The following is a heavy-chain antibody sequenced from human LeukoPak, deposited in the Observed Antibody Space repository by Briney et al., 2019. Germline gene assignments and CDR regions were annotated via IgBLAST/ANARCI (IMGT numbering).Heavy chain of an antibody. J-gene: IGHJ6*02. V-gene: IGHV1-8*01. Sequence: ASVKVSCKASGYTFTSYDINWVRQATGQGLERMGWMNPNSGNTGYAQKFQGRVTMTRSTSITTAYMELSSLRPEDTAVYYCVRCAVGWYYNYGIDAWGQGTTVTVSS. D-gene: IGHD2-15*01. CDR3: VRCAVGWYYNYGIDA. CDR1: GYTFTSYD. CDR2: MNPNSGNT.